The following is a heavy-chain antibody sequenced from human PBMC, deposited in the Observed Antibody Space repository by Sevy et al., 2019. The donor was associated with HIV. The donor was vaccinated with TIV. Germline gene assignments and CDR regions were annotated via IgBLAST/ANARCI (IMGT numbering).Heavy chain of an antibody. J-gene: IGHJ3*02. Sequence: GESLKISCKGSGYSFTSYWIGWVHQMPGKGLEWMGIIYPGDSDTRYSPSFQGQVTISADKSISTAYLQWSSLKASDTAMYYCARGMYYYGSGSWRAFDIWGQGTMVTVSS. CDR3: ARGMYYYGSGSWRAFDI. D-gene: IGHD3-10*01. V-gene: IGHV5-51*07. CDR2: IYPGDSDT. CDR1: GYSFTSYW.